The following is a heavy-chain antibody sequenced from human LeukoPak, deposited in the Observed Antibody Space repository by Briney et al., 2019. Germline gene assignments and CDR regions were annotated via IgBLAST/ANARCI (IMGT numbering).Heavy chain of an antibody. D-gene: IGHD6-13*01. Sequence: SVKVSCKASGGTFSSYAISWVRQAPGQGLEWMGGIIPIFGTANYAQKFQGRVTMTRDTSTSTVYMELSSLRSEDTAVYYCARAAGETYYFDYWGQGTLVTVSS. CDR3: ARAAGETYYFDY. CDR1: GGTFSSYA. CDR2: IIPIFGTA. J-gene: IGHJ4*02. V-gene: IGHV1-69*05.